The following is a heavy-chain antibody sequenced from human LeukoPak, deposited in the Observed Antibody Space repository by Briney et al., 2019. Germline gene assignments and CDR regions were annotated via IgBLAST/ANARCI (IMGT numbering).Heavy chain of an antibody. D-gene: IGHD6-13*01. CDR2: IKQDGSEK. V-gene: IGHV3-7*01. Sequence: PGGSLRLSCAASGFTFSSYWMSWVRQAPGKGLEWVANIKQDGSEKYYVDSVKGRFTISRDNAKNSLYLQMNSLRAEDTAVYYCARDVQQLVPWVIYYPYYMDVWGKGTTVTISS. J-gene: IGHJ6*03. CDR3: ARDVQQLVPWVIYYPYYMDV. CDR1: GFTFSSYW.